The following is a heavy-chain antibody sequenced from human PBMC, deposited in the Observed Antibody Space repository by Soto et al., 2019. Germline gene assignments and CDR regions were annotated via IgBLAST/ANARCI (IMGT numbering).Heavy chain of an antibody. CDR1: GFTFSSYA. J-gene: IGHJ1*01. Sequence: GGSLRLSCAASGFTFSSYAMSWVRQAPGKGLEWVSAISGSGGSTYYADSVKGRFTISRDNSKNTLYLQMNSLRAEDTAVYYCAKDPGGEQWLVRYFQHWGQGTLVTVSS. D-gene: IGHD6-19*01. V-gene: IGHV3-23*01. CDR2: ISGSGGST. CDR3: AKDPGGEQWLVRYFQH.